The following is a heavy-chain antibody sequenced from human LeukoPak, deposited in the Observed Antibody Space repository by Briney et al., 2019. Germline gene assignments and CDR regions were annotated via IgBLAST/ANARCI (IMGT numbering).Heavy chain of an antibody. CDR2: IYYSGST. Sequence: SETLSLTCTVSGGSISSYYWSWIRQPPGKGLEWIGYIYYSGSTNYNPSLKSRVTISVDTSKNRFSLKLSSVTAADTAVYYCARSGYSEDYWGQGTLVTVSS. D-gene: IGHD5-18*01. CDR1: GGSISSYY. J-gene: IGHJ4*02. V-gene: IGHV4-59*01. CDR3: ARSGYSEDY.